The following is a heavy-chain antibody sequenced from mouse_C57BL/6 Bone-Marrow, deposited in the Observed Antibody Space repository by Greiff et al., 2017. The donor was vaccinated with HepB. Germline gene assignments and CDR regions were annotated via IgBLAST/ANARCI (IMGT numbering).Heavy chain of an antibody. CDR3: ARDSGYYGGAMDY. Sequence: EVQLKESGGGLVKPGGSLKLSCAASGFTFSSYAMSWVRQTPEKRLEWVATISDGGSYTYYPDNVKGRFTISRDNAKNNLYLQMSHLKSEDTAMYYCARDSGYYGGAMDYWGQGTSVTVSS. CDR2: ISDGGSYT. CDR1: GFTFSSYA. J-gene: IGHJ4*01. D-gene: IGHD2-3*01. V-gene: IGHV5-4*01.